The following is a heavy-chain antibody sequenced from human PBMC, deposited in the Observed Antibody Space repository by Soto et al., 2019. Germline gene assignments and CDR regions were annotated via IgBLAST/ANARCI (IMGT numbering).Heavy chain of an antibody. V-gene: IGHV4-4*02. D-gene: IGHD1-1*01. CDR2: VFHIGSA. CDR3: ARKAWTRLDY. Sequence: QLQLQESGPGLVKPSGTLFLTCGVSGGSLSTPVWWRWVRLPPGKGLEWIGEVFHIGSADYNPSLQSRVTISLDKATNQFSRRLSSVTAADTAVYYCARKAWTRLDYWGQGALVTVSS. J-gene: IGHJ4*02. CDR1: GGSLSTPVW.